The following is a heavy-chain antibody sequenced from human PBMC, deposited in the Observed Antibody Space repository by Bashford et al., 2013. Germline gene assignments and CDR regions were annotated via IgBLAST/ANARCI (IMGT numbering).Heavy chain of an antibody. CDR3: DFYGSVNFAY. V-gene: IGHV3-23*01. J-gene: IGHJ4*02. D-gene: IGHD3-10*01. Sequence: VRQAPGKGLECISGISGNGRGTYYADSVKGRFIVSRDNSKNTLFLQMNGLRADDTAVYYCDFYGSVNFAYWGQGTLVTVSS. CDR2: ISGNGRGT.